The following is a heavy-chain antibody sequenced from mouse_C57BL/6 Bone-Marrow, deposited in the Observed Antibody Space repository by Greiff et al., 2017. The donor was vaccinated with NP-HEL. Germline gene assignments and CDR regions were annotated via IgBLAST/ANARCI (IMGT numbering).Heavy chain of an antibody. CDR3: ARLFRTWFAY. J-gene: IGHJ3*01. V-gene: IGHV1-69*01. CDR2: IDPSDSYT. Sequence: QVQLQQSGAELVMPGASVKLSCKASGYTFTSYWMHWVKQRPGQGLEWIGEIDPSDSYTNYNQKFKGKSTLTVDKSSSTAYMQLSSLTSEDSAVYYRARLFRTWFAYWGQGTLVTVSA. D-gene: IGHD1-1*01. CDR1: GYTFTSYW.